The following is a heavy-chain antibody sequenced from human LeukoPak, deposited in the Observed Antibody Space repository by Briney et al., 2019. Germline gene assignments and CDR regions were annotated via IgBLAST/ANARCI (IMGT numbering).Heavy chain of an antibody. CDR1: GFTFSSHR. J-gene: IGHJ4*02. V-gene: IGHV3-48*02. CDR3: ARGINHYDSRGYHPYFDH. D-gene: IGHD3-22*01. CDR2: ISSPRSTL. Sequence: GGSLRLSCAASGFTFSSHRMHWVRQAPGKGLEWVSYISSPRSTLYYADSVKGRFTISRDNGKNSLYLQMNSLSDEETAVYYCARGINHYDSRGYHPYFDHWGQGTLVTVSS.